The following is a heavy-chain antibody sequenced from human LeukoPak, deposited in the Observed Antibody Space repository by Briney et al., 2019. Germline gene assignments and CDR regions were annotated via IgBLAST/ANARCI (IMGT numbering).Heavy chain of an antibody. J-gene: IGHJ6*03. CDR3: ARASDYYYMDV. V-gene: IGHV4-30-4*08. CDR2: IYYSGST. CDR1: GGSISSGDYY. Sequence: NPSETLSLTCTVSGGSISSGDYYWSWIRQPPGKGLEWIGYIYYSGSTYYNPSLKSRVTISVDTSKNQFSLKLSSVTAADTAVYYCARASDYYYMDVWGKGTTVTVSS.